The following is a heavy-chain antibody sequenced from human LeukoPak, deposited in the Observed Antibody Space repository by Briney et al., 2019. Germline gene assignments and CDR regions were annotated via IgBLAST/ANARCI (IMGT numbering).Heavy chain of an antibody. CDR3: ARDDPARMTATLDY. J-gene: IGHJ4*02. Sequence: AETLSLTCTVSGDSISSSSYCWGWLRQPPGKGLEWIGSIYDSGTTYYNPSLKSRATISVDTSKNQFSLKLSAVTAADTAVYYCARDDPARMTATLDYWGQGILVTVSS. V-gene: IGHV4-39*02. D-gene: IGHD2-21*02. CDR1: GDSISSSSYC. CDR2: IYDSGTT.